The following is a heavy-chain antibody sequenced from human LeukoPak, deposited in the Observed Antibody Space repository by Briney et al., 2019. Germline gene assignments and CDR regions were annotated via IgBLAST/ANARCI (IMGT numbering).Heavy chain of an antibody. CDR2: IKEDGTKK. D-gene: IGHD3-22*01. V-gene: IGHV3-7*03. Sequence: GGSLRLSCAASGFTFSSYAMSWVRQAPGKGLEWVANIKEDGTKKNYVDSVKGRFTISRDNAKNSLYLQMSSLRAEDAAVYYCATPLDYYDSSGYHQGGDWGQGTLVIVSS. J-gene: IGHJ4*02. CDR3: ATPLDYYDSSGYHQGGD. CDR1: GFTFSSYA.